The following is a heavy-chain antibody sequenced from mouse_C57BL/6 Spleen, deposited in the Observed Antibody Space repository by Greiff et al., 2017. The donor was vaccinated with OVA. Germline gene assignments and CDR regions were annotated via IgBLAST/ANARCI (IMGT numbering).Heavy chain of an antibody. D-gene: IGHD1-1*01. V-gene: IGHV1-82*01. Sequence: QVQLKESGPELVKPGASVKISCKASGYAFSSSWMNWVKQRPGKGLEWIGRIYPGDGDTNYNGKFKGKATLTADKSSSTAYMQLSILTSEDAAVYFCARPGSSPWFAYWGQGTLVTVSA. J-gene: IGHJ3*01. CDR1: GYAFSSSW. CDR3: ARPGSSPWFAY. CDR2: IYPGDGDT.